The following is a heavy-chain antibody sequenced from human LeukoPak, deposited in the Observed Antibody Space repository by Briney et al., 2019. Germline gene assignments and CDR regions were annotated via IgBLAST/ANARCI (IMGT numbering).Heavy chain of an antibody. D-gene: IGHD3-10*01. CDR3: ARDSAYYGSGNRAFDI. J-gene: IGHJ3*02. Sequence: ASVKISCKASGGTFSSYAISWVRQAPGQGLEWMGGIIPIFGTANYAQKFQGRVTITADASTSTAYMELSSLRSEDTAVYYCARDSAYYGSGNRAFDIWGQGTMVTVSS. CDR1: GGTFSSYA. V-gene: IGHV1-69*13. CDR2: IIPIFGTA.